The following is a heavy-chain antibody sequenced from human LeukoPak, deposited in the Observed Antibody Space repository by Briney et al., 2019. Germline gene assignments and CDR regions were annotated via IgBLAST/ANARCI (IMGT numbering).Heavy chain of an antibody. V-gene: IGHV1-2*02. D-gene: IGHD2-15*01. Sequence: ASVKVSCKASGYTFTDYYMHWVRQAPGQGLEWMGWINLNSGGTNFEQRFQGRVTMTRDTSISTAYMDLSRLISDDTAVYYCARDAGYCTGGSCWYFDHWGQGTLVTVSS. CDR3: ARDAGYCTGGSCWYFDH. J-gene: IGHJ4*02. CDR1: GYTFTDYY. CDR2: INLNSGGT.